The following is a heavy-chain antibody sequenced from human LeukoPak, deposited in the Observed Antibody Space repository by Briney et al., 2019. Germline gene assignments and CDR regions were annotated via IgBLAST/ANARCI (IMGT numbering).Heavy chain of an antibody. V-gene: IGHV1-69*04. Sequence: ASVKVSCKASGGTFSSYAISWVRQAPGQGLEWMGRIIPILGIANYAQKFQGRVTITADKSTSTAYMELSSLRSEDTAVYYCARDLYSSSWYYYYMDVWGKGTTVTVSS. CDR3: ARDLYSSSWYYYYMDV. J-gene: IGHJ6*03. CDR2: IIPILGIA. CDR1: GGTFSSYA. D-gene: IGHD6-6*01.